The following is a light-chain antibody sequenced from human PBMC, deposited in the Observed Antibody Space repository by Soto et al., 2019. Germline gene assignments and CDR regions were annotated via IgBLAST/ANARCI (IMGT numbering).Light chain of an antibody. CDR1: QSVSSN. CDR2: AAS. Sequence: TQSPAILSVSPGERATLSCRASQSVSSNLAWYQQKPGQAPRVLIYAASTRATGIPDRFSGSGSGTEFTLTISSLHSEDFGVYYCQQYDNWWTFGQGTKVDIK. J-gene: IGKJ1*01. V-gene: IGKV3-15*01. CDR3: QQYDNWWT.